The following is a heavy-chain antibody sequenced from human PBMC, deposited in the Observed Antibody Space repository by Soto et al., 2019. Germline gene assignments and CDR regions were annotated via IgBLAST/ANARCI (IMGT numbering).Heavy chain of an antibody. CDR2: VYNSGST. D-gene: IGHD6-13*01. CDR3: ARYRREAVAGYTLDN. J-gene: IGHJ4*02. CDR1: GGSMSSNY. Sequence: XETLSLTCTVSGGSMSSNYWTWIRQPPGKGLEWIGYVYNSGSTNYNPSLKSRVTISEDTSKSQFSLKVNSMTAADTAVYYCARYRREAVAGYTLDNWGQGILVTVSS. V-gene: IGHV4-59*01.